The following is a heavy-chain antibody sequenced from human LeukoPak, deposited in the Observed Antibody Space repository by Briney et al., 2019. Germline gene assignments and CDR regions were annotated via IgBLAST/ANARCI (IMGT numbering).Heavy chain of an antibody. CDR1: GDTVSSRSA. Sequence: SQTLSLTCGISGDTVSSRSAWNWLRQSPSRGLEWLGRTFYWSTWNTDFAVSMSSRMTIIPDTSNNQFSLQLNSVTPEDTGVYFCARGRPSYYAMDVWGEGTSVTVSS. J-gene: IGHJ6*04. V-gene: IGHV6-1*01. CDR3: ARGRPSYYAMDV. CDR2: TFYWSTWNT.